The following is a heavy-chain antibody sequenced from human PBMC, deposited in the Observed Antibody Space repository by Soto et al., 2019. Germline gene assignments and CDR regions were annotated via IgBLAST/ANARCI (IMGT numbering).Heavy chain of an antibody. CDR3: AGGRTWNYSAFDI. CDR1: GGSISSYY. V-gene: IGHV4-59*12. CDR2: IYYSGST. J-gene: IGHJ3*02. Sequence: PSETLSLTCTVSGGSISSYYWSWIRQPPGKGLEWIGYIYYSGSTNYNPSLKSRVTISVDTSKNQFSLKLSSVTAADTAVYYCAGGRTWNYSAFDIWGQGIMVTVSS. D-gene: IGHD1-7*01.